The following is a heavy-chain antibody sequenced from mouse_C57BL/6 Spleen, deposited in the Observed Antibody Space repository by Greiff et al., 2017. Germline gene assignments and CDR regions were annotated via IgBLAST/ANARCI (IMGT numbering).Heavy chain of an antibody. Sequence: QVQLQQSGPELVKPGASVKLSCKASGYTFPRYDINWVKQRPGQGLEWIGWIYPRDGSTKYNEKFKGKATLTVDTSSSAAYMQLHILTSEYSAVYFGAIERDYSNYYAMDYWGQGTSVTVSS. D-gene: IGHD2-5*01. CDR1: GYTFPRYD. CDR3: AIERDYSNYYAMDY. V-gene: IGHV1-85*01. J-gene: IGHJ4*01. CDR2: IYPRDGST.